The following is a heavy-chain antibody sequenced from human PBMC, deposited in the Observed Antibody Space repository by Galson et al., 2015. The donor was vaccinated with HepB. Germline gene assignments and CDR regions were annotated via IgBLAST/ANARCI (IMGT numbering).Heavy chain of an antibody. CDR3: AREARIAPPASHDY. CDR2: IWYDGSNK. CDR1: GFTFSTYG. D-gene: IGHD2-15*01. J-gene: IGHJ4*02. Sequence: SLRLSCAASGFTFSTYGMHWVRQAPGKGLEWVAVIWYDGSNKYYADYVKGRFTISTDNFRNTLYLQMSSLRADDTALYYCAREARIAPPASHDYWGQGTLVTVSS. V-gene: IGHV3-33*01.